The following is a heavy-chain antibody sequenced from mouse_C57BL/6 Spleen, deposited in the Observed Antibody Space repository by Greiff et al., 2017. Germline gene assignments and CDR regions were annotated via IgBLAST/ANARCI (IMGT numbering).Heavy chain of an antibody. V-gene: IGHV1-72*01. CDR1: GYTFTSYW. Sequence: VQLQQPGAELVKPGASVKLSCKASGYTFTSYWMPWVKQRPGRGLEWIGRIDPNSGGTKYNEKFKSKATLTVDKPSSTAYMKLSSLTSEDSSVYYCAREVATLREYYLDYWGQGTTLTVSS. J-gene: IGHJ2*01. CDR2: IDPNSGGT. D-gene: IGHD1-1*01. CDR3: AREVATLREYYLDY.